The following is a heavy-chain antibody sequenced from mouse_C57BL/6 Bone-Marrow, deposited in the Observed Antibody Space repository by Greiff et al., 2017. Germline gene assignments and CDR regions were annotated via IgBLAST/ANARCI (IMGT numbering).Heavy chain of an antibody. V-gene: IGHV7-3*01. Sequence: EVQLVESGGGLVQPGGSLSLSCAASGFTFTDYYMSWVRQPPGKALEWLGFIRNKANGYTTEYSASVKGRFTISRDNSQSILYLQMNALRAEDSATYYCARGSYDIRREFYDAMDYWGQGTSVTVSS. CDR3: ARGSYDIRREFYDAMDY. D-gene: IGHD2-3*01. J-gene: IGHJ4*01. CDR2: IRNKANGYTT. CDR1: GFTFTDYY.